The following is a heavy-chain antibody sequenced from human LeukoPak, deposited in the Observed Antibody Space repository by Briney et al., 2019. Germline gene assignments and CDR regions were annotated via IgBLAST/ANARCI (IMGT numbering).Heavy chain of an antibody. V-gene: IGHV4-4*07. D-gene: IGHD4-17*01. CDR1: GGSISSYY. CDR2: IYTNGST. J-gene: IGHJ4*02. CDR3: ARAPYGDLRFDY. Sequence: SETLSLTCTVSGGSISSYYWSWIRQPAGKGLEWIGRIYTNGSTNYNPSIKSRVTMSVYTSKSQFSLELSSVTAGDTAVYYCARAPYGDLRFDYWGQGTLVTVSS.